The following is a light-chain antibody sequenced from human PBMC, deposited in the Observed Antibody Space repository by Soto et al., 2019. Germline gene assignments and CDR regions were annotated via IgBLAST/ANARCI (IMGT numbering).Light chain of an antibody. CDR1: SSNIGSNT. CDR2: SND. Sequence: QSVLTQPPSASGTPGQRVTMSCSGSSSNIGSNTVNWYQQLPGTAPKLLIHSNDQRPSGVPERFSGSKSGTSASLAISGLQSEDEADYYCALWDDGLVFGGGTKLTVL. CDR3: ALWDDGLV. V-gene: IGLV1-44*01. J-gene: IGLJ2*01.